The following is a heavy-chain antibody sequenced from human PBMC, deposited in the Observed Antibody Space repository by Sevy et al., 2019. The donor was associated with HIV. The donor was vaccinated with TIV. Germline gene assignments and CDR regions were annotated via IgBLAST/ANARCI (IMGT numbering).Heavy chain of an antibody. CDR1: GFSFSSYW. Sequence: GGSLRLSCAASGFSFSSYWMRWVRQAPGKGLEWVANIKQDGSEKYYVDSVKGRFTIASNDAKNSLYLQMNSLRVEDTAVYYCARVGSAPKEDSGYEDALDIWGQGTMVTVSS. CDR2: IKQDGSEK. J-gene: IGHJ3*02. V-gene: IGHV3-7*01. D-gene: IGHD5-12*01. CDR3: ARVGSAPKEDSGYEDALDI.